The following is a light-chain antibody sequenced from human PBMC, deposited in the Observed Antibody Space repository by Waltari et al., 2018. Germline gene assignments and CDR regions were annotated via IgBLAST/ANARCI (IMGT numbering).Light chain of an antibody. CDR1: SSNIGAGYD. CDR2: RNS. Sequence: QSVLTQPPSVSGAPGQRVTSSCTGSSSNIGAGYDVHWYQQLPGTAPKLLIYRNSNRPSGVPDRFSGSKSGTSASLAITGLQAEDEADYYCQSYDSSLSGVFGGGTKLTVL. V-gene: IGLV1-40*01. CDR3: QSYDSSLSGV. J-gene: IGLJ2*01.